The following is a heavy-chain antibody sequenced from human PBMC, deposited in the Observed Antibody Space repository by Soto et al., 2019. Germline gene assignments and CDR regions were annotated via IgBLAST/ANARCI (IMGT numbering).Heavy chain of an antibody. J-gene: IGHJ4*02. CDR3: ARDNYGDTDYFDY. CDR2: IYYSGST. Sequence: QVQLQESGPGLVKPSQTLSLTCTVSGGSISSGAYYWSWVRQPPGKGLEWIGYIYYSGSTYYNPSLQSRVTISVDTSKNQCSLKLSSVTATDTAVYYCARDNYGDTDYFDYWGQGTLVTGSS. CDR1: GGSISSGAYY. V-gene: IGHV4-30-4*01. D-gene: IGHD4-17*01.